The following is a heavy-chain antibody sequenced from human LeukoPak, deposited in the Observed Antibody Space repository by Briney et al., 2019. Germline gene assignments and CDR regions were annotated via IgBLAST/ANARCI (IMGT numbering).Heavy chain of an antibody. CDR2: ISSSSSYI. Sequence: GSLRLSCAASGFTFRTFSMNWVRQAPGKGLEWVSSISSSSSYIYYADSVKGRFTISRDNAKNSLYLQMNSLRAEDTAVYYCARGRCSGGSCNDYWGQGTLVTVSS. CDR1: GFTFRTFS. V-gene: IGHV3-21*01. J-gene: IGHJ4*02. D-gene: IGHD2-15*01. CDR3: ARGRCSGGSCNDY.